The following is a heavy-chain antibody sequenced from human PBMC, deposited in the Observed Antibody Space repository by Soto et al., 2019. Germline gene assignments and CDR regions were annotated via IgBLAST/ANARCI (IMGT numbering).Heavy chain of an antibody. Sequence: QVQLVQSGAEVKKPGSSVKVSCKASGGTFSSYAISWVRQAPGQGLEWMGGIIPIFGTANYAQKFQGRVTMAADEATSTGYMELSSLRSEDTAVYYCARGFELATSPFDYWGEGSLVTVSS. CDR1: GGTFSSYA. CDR3: ARGFELATSPFDY. V-gene: IGHV1-69*12. J-gene: IGHJ4*02. CDR2: IIPIFGTA. D-gene: IGHD3-9*01.